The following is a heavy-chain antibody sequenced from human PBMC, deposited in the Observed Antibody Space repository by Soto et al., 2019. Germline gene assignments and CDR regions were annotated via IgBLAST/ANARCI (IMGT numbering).Heavy chain of an antibody. V-gene: IGHV1-18*01. J-gene: IGHJ4*02. CDR3: ATALGTSGWFDY. D-gene: IGHD6-25*01. CDR2: IRTSNGET. Sequence: QVQLVQSGGEVKQPGASVKVSCRASAYRFTIYGITWVRQAPGQGPERMGWIRTSNGETRYAQNFQGRVTMTRDTSKNTVFMVLVRLRSDNAAVYYCATALGTSGWFDYWGQGTLLSVS. CDR1: AYRFTIYG.